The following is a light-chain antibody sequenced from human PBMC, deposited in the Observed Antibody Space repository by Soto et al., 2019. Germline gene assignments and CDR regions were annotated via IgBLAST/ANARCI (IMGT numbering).Light chain of an antibody. V-gene: IGKV3-20*01. Sequence: EIVVTLSLATLSFTPGVTPSVSSRASQSVSSRLAWYQQKPGQAPRLLISGASSRATGIPDRFSGSGSGTDFTLTISRLEPEDFALYYCQQYVTSAITFGQGTRLEI. CDR2: GAS. CDR1: QSVSSR. J-gene: IGKJ5*01. CDR3: QQYVTSAIT.